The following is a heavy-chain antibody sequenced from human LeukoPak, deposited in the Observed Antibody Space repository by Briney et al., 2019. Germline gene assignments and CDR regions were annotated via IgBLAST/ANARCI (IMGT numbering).Heavy chain of an antibody. CDR3: AREYCTNGVCYEGYFDY. D-gene: IGHD2-8*01. CDR2: ISYDGSNK. V-gene: IGHV3-30-3*01. J-gene: IGHJ4*02. Sequence: PGGSLRLSCAASGFTFSSYAMHWVRQAPGKGLEWVAVISYDGSNKYYADSVKGRFTISRDNSKDTLYLQMNSLRAEDTAVYYCAREYCTNGVCYEGYFDYWGQGTLVTVSS. CDR1: GFTFSSYA.